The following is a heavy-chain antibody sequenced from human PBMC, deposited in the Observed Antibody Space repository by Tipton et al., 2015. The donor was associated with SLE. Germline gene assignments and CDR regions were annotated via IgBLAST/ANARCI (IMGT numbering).Heavy chain of an antibody. Sequence: TLSLTCAVHGGSFSGYYWSWIRQPPGKGLEWIGYIYYSGSTEYNPSLKSRVTLLKDTSTNQFSLRLRSVTAADTAVYYCATLRDWYFDLWGRGTLVTVSS. CDR1: GGSFSGYY. V-gene: IGHV4-34*01. CDR3: ATLRDWYFDL. CDR2: IYYSGST. J-gene: IGHJ2*01.